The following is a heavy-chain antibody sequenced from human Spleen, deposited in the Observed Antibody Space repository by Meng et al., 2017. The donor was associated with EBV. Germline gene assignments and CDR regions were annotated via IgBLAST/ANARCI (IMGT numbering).Heavy chain of an antibody. Sequence: QVPLPQWGAGLVRPAETLSLSCTVLADSFNAFPWRGVRQSPGRGLEWIGEVTHNGSTIYHPSLKSRVAISVDTSKKQFSLTLHSLTAADTGIYFCASSPGEMATVLDFWDRGTLVTVSS. D-gene: IGHD5-24*01. V-gene: IGHV4-34*01. J-gene: IGHJ4*02. CDR2: VTHNGST. CDR3: ASSPGEMATVLDF. CDR1: ADSFNAFP.